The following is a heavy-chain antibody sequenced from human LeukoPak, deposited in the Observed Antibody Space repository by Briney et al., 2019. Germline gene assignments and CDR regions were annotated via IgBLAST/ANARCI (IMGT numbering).Heavy chain of an antibody. D-gene: IGHD6-19*01. CDR3: ARGYGSSGWGPDAFDI. Sequence: GGSLRLSCVAYGFSLGDFNMIWVRQAPGKGLEWLSYIGPSSSISYLSTYYAQSAKGRFTISRDIASNSLFLQMSSLRVEDTAVYYCARGYGSSGWGPDAFDIWGQGTMVTVSS. V-gene: IGHV3-48*01. CDR1: GFSLGDFN. CDR2: IGPSSSISYLST. J-gene: IGHJ3*02.